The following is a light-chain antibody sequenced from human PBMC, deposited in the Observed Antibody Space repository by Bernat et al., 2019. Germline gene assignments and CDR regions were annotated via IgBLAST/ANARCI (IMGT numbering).Light chain of an antibody. J-gene: IGKJ5*01. Sequence: EFVLTQSPATLSLSPGESATLSCRASQSVYNYLAWYQQKPGQPPRLLVYDTFTRATGIPPRFSGSGSGTNLTLTISSLDPEDFDVYFCHQRFSWPPAFGQGPRLEIK. V-gene: IGKV3-11*01. CDR2: DTF. CDR1: QSVYNY. CDR3: HQRFSWPPA.